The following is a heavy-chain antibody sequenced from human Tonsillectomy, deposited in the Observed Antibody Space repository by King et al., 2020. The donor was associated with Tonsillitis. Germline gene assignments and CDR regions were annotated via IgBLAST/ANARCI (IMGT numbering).Heavy chain of an antibody. CDR1: GYTFTNYV. CDR3: ERGDFYHAFSGEGLDVFDI. V-gene: IGHV1-18*01. CDR2: VNTYNGNT. J-gene: IGHJ3*02. D-gene: IGHD2-15*01. Sequence: QLVQSGAEVKKPGASVKVSCTASGYTFTNYVINWVRQAPGLGLEWMGWVNTYNGNTNYSPKLQDRVTMTTDTSTSTAYMEMRSLTSDDTAVYYCERGDFYHAFSGEGLDVFDIWGQGTVVTVSS.